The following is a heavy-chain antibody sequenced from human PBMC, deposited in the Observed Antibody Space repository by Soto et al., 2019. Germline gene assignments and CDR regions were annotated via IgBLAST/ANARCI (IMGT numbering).Heavy chain of an antibody. D-gene: IGHD1-26*01. Sequence: QVQLVQSGAEVREPGASVKVSCKASGYSFTSLDINWVRQTAGQGLEWMGWMEPSTGRTGYAQKFQGRVTMTRYTSMNTAYMELTTLTSDDTAFYYCARGVSAGVDYWGQVSLVIVSS. CDR1: GYSFTSLD. J-gene: IGHJ4*02. V-gene: IGHV1-8*01. CDR3: ARGVSAGVDY. CDR2: MEPSTGRT.